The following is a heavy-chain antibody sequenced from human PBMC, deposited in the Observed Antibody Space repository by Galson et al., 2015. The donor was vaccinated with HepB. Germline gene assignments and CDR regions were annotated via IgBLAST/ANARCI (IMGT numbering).Heavy chain of an antibody. CDR1: GYTFTGYY. V-gene: IGHV1-2*02. J-gene: IGHJ4*02. CDR2: INPNSGGT. CDR3: ARDRCSGGSCYVDY. Sequence: SCKASGYTFTGYYMHWVRQAPGQGLEWMGWINPNSGGTNYAQKFQGRVTMTRDTSISTAYMELSRLRSDDTAVYYCARDRCSGGSCYVDYWGQGTLVTVSS. D-gene: IGHD2-15*01.